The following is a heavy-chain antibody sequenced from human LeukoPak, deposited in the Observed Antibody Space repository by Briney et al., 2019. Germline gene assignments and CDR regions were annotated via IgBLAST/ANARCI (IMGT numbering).Heavy chain of an antibody. J-gene: IGHJ4*02. D-gene: IGHD5-18*01. V-gene: IGHV4-31*03. CDR3: ARDRAAGDTVLDY. CDR2: IYHSGST. Sequence: SQTLSPTCTVSGVSFSSGGYYWSWIRQHPGKGLEWIGCIYHSGSTSYNPSLKSRVTISVDTSKNQFSLRLSSVTAADTAVYYCARDRAAGDTVLDYWGQGILVTVSS. CDR1: GVSFSSGGYY.